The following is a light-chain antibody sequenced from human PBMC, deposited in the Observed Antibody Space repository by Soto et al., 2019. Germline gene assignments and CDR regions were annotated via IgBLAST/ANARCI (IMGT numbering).Light chain of an antibody. V-gene: IGLV1-44*01. Sequence: QSVLTQPPSVSGTPGQRVTISCSGSSSNIGSNAVNWYQQLPGTAPKLLIYSNNQRPSGVPDRFSGYNSGTSASLAISGLQSEDEADYYCAAWDDSLNGVVFGGGTKLTVL. J-gene: IGLJ2*01. CDR1: SSNIGSNA. CDR3: AAWDDSLNGVV. CDR2: SNN.